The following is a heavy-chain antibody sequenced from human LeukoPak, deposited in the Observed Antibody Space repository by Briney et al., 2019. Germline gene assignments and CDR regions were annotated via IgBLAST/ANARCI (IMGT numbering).Heavy chain of an antibody. Sequence: GGSLTLSCTACGFTFGDYDMSWLRQAPAKELEGVGFLRRKACSGTTEYAASVKGRFTISRDDSKSIAYLQMNSLKTEDTAVYYWTREGEYGGHTAFFDYWGQGTLFTVSS. V-gene: IGHV3-49*03. J-gene: IGHJ4*02. CDR1: GFTFGDYD. CDR3: TREGEYGGHTAFFDY. D-gene: IGHD3-16*01. CDR2: LRRKACSGTT.